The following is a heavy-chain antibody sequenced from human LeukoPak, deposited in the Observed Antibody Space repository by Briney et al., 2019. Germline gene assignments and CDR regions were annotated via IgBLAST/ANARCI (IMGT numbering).Heavy chain of an antibody. CDR1: GFTFDDYA. CDR2: ISWNSGSI. CDR3: VYSYDFWSGYRYYFDY. V-gene: IGHV3-9*01. D-gene: IGHD3-3*01. J-gene: IGHJ4*02. Sequence: PGRSLRLSCAASGFTFDDYAMHWVRQAPGKGLEWVSGISWNSGSIGYADSVKGRFTISRDNAKNSLYLQMNSLRAEDTALYYCVYSYDFWSGYRYYFDYWGQGTLVTVSS.